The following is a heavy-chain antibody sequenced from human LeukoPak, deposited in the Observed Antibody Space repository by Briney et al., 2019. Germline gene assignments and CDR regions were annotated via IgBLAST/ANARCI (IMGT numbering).Heavy chain of an antibody. CDR2: IYPGDSDT. CDR3: ARLAAAGKREGSSYYYGMDV. D-gene: IGHD6-13*01. CDR1: GYSFTSYW. Sequence: GESLKISCKGSGYSFTSYWIGWVRQTPGKGLEWMGIIYPGDSDTRYSPSFQGQVPISADKSLSTAYLQWSSLKASDPAMYYCARLAAAGKREGSSYYYGMDVWGQGTTVTVSS. V-gene: IGHV5-51*01. J-gene: IGHJ6*02.